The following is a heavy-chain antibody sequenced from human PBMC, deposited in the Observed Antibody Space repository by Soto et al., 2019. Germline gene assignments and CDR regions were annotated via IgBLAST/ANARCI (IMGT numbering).Heavy chain of an antibody. J-gene: IGHJ4*02. D-gene: IGHD3-10*01. V-gene: IGHV3-23*01. CDR3: ETKVKSGSGSQYFDS. CDR2: FRAGGDDGTT. CDR1: GFTFSSYS. Sequence: PGGSLRLSCVASGFTFSSYSMSWVRQAPGQGLEWVSGFRAGGDDGTTYYADSVKGRFTISRDNSKNTLFLQMNSLSAEDTAIYFCETKVKSGSGSQYFDSLGQGTPVPVSS.